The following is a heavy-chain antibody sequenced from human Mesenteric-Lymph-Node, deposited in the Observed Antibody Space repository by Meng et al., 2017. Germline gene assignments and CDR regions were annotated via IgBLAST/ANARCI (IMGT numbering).Heavy chain of an antibody. CDR1: GFTFSSYA. J-gene: IGHJ2*01. Sequence: GESLKISCAASGFTFSSYAMSWVRQAPGKGLEWVSAISGSGGSTYYADSVKGRFTISRDNSKNTLYLQMNSLRAEDTAVYYCAKDFSRWTYWCFDLWGRGTLVTVSS. CDR3: AKDFSRWTYWCFDL. D-gene: IGHD3/OR15-3a*01. CDR2: ISGSGGST. V-gene: IGHV3-23*01.